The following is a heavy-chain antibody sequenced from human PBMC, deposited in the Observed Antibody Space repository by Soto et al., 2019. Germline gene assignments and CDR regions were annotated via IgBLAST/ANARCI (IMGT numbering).Heavy chain of an antibody. D-gene: IGHD2-15*01. V-gene: IGHV3-21*01. CDR3: ARDRGYDAHDYYYNAMDA. CDR2: IRVFSPYT. CDR1: GFTFRTYT. Sequence: LRLSCVASGFTFRTYTMNWVRQAPGKGLEWVTGIRVFSPYTVYEESVKGRFTISRANDKNALYLQMNSLGGEDTAVYYCARDRGYDAHDYYYNAMDAWGQGTTVTVAS. J-gene: IGHJ6*02.